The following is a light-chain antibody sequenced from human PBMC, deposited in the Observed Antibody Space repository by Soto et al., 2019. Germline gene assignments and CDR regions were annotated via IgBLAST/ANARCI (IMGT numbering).Light chain of an antibody. J-gene: IGKJ5*01. CDR3: EQVNSFPIT. V-gene: IGKV1-12*01. CDR2: DAS. CDR1: QNIRNW. Sequence: DIQMTQGPSSLSASLGYIVTITCRASQNIRNWLAWFQLKPGKAPKLLIYDASNLRSGVPSRFSGSGSGTDFTLTISSLQPEDFATYYCEQVNSFPITYGHGRRLEIK.